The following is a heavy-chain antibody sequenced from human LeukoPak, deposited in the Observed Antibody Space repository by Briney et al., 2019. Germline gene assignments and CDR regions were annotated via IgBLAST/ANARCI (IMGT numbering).Heavy chain of an antibody. CDR3: ALMLYYDFWSGYYSGFDP. Sequence: SETLSLTCTVSGGSITSSSYYWGWIRQPPGKGLEWIGSIYYSGSPYYNPSLKSRVTISLDTSKKQFSLKLSSVTAADTAVYYCALMLYYDFWSGYYSGFDPWGQGTLVTVSS. V-gene: IGHV4-39*07. J-gene: IGHJ5*02. CDR2: IYYSGSP. CDR1: GGSITSSSYY. D-gene: IGHD3-3*01.